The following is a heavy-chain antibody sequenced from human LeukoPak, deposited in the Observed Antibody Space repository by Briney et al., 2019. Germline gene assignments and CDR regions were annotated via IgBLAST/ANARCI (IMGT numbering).Heavy chain of an antibody. V-gene: IGHV3-53*01. CDR3: ARDRVGRVDYYYYMDV. CDR1: GFTVSSNY. D-gene: IGHD2-15*01. Sequence: PGGSLRLSCAASGFTVSSNYMSWVRQAPGKGLEWVSVIYSGGSTYYADSVKGRFIISRDNSKNTQYLQMNSLRAEDTAVHYCARDRVGRVDYYYYMDVWGKGTTVTVSS. J-gene: IGHJ6*03. CDR2: IYSGGST.